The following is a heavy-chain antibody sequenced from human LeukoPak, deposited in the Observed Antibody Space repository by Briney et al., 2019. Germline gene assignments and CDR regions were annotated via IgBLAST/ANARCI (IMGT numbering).Heavy chain of an antibody. CDR1: GFTFSSYA. CDR2: IGGGGCCA. V-gene: IGHV3-23*01. Sequence: GGSLRLSCAASGFTFSSYAMTWVRQAPGKGLEWLSAIGGGGCCASYPDSVKGRFTISRDNSKNTLYLQMNSLRVEDTAVYYCAKRVTTVEPSIVDVWGQGTAVTVSS. J-gene: IGHJ6*02. CDR3: AKRVTTVEPSIVDV. D-gene: IGHD4-23*01.